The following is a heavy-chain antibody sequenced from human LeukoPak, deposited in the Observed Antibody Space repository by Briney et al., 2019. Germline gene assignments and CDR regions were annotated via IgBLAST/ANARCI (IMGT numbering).Heavy chain of an antibody. Sequence: ASVKVSCKASGYTFTSYGISWVRQAPGQGLEWMGWISAYNGNTNYGQKLQGRVTMTTDTSTSTAYMELRSLRSDDTAVYYCARVGSSTSWIRARSWFDPWGQGTLVTVSS. V-gene: IGHV1-18*01. D-gene: IGHD2-2*01. CDR2: ISAYNGNT. J-gene: IGHJ5*02. CDR1: GYTFTSYG. CDR3: ARVGSSTSWIRARSWFDP.